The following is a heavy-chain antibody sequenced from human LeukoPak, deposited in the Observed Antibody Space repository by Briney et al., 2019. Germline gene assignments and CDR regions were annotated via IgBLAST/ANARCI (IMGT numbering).Heavy chain of an antibody. J-gene: IGHJ4*02. V-gene: IGHV3-48*03. Sequence: GGSLRLSCAASGFTFSSYEMNWVRQAPGKGLEWVSYISSSGSTIYYADSVKGRFTISRDNAKNSLYLQMNSLRAEDTAIYYCAKSVVNSGTYIPFDSWGQGTLVTVSS. D-gene: IGHD1-26*01. CDR3: AKSVVNSGTYIPFDS. CDR1: GFTFSSYE. CDR2: ISSSGSTI.